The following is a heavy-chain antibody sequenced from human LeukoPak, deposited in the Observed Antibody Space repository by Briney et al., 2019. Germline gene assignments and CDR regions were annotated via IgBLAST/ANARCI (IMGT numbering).Heavy chain of an antibody. CDR2: LYTGGRT. D-gene: IGHD2-8*01. J-gene: IGHJ4*02. CDR1: GVTVNSNY. V-gene: IGHV3-66*01. CDR3: ATDSPPIMLGGQFY. Sequence: GGSLRLSCASSGVTVNSNYMTWVRQAPGKGLEWVAVLYTGGRTYYAESVKDRFAISTDNSKNTLYLHMDSLRDDDTAIYYCATDSPPIMLGGQFYWGQGTLVTVSS.